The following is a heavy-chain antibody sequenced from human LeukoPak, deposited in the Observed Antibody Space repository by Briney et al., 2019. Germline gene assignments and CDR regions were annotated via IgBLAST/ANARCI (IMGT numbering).Heavy chain of an antibody. Sequence: GGSLRLSCAASGFTFSSYAMSWVRQAPGKGLEWVSAISGSGGSTYYADSVKGRFTISRDNSKNTLYLQMNSLRAEDTAVYYCAKDLGSATRKLGYCSSTSCPWPADYWGQGTLVTVSS. V-gene: IGHV3-23*01. CDR3: AKDLGSATRKLGYCSSTSCPWPADY. D-gene: IGHD2-2*01. CDR1: GFTFSSYA. J-gene: IGHJ4*02. CDR2: ISGSGGST.